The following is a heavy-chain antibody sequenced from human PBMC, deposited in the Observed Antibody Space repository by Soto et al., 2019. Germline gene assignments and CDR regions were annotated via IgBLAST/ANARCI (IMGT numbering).Heavy chain of an antibody. Sequence: GGSLRLSCAASGFTFSSYAMSWVRQAPGKGLEWVSAISGSGGSTYYADPEKGRFTISRANSKNTRYLQMNSLRAEDTAVYYCAKGGPLRFVEWLQVKLFDYWGQGTLVTVSS. CDR1: GFTFSSYA. V-gene: IGHV3-23*01. CDR3: AKGGPLRFVEWLQVKLFDY. CDR2: ISGSGGST. D-gene: IGHD3-3*01. J-gene: IGHJ4*02.